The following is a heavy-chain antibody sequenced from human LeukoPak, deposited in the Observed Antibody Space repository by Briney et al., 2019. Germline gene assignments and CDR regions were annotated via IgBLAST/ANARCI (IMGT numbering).Heavy chain of an antibody. V-gene: IGHV4-34*01. Sequence: PSETLSLTCAVYGGSFSGYYWSWIRQPPGKGLEWIGEINHSGSTNYNPSLKSRVTISVDTSKNQFSLKLSSVTAADTAVYYCARARARGPVYDILTGYRPTRWFDPWGQGTLVTVSS. CDR2: INHSGST. J-gene: IGHJ5*02. CDR3: ARARARGPVYDILTGYRPTRWFDP. D-gene: IGHD3-9*01. CDR1: GGSFSGYY.